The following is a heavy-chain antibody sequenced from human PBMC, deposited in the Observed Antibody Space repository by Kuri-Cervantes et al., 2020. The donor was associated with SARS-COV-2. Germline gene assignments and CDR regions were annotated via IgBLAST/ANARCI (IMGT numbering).Heavy chain of an antibody. D-gene: IGHD3-10*01. CDR1: GGSISSYY. CDR3: ARQGMVRGVVRLYEGYMDV. J-gene: IGHJ6*03. V-gene: IGHV4-59*08. Sequence: SETLSLTCTVSGGSISSYYWSRIRQPPGKGLEWIGYIYYSGSTNYNPSLKSRVTISVDTSKNQFSLKLSSVTAADTAVYYCARQGMVRGVVRLYEGYMDVWGKGTTVTVSS. CDR2: IYYSGST.